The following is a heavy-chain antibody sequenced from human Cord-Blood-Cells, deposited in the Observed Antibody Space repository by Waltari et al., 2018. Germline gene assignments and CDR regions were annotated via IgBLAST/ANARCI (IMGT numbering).Heavy chain of an antibody. CDR1: GYTLTELS. CDR3: ATQGIAAAGYDY. Sequence: QVQLVQSGAAVKKPGASVTVSCKVSGYTLTELSMHWVRQAPGKGLEWMGGFDPEDGETIYAQKFQGRVTMTEDTSTDTAYMELSSLRSEDTAVYYCATQGIAAAGYDYWGQGTLVTVSS. V-gene: IGHV1-24*01. J-gene: IGHJ4*02. CDR2: FDPEDGET. D-gene: IGHD6-13*01.